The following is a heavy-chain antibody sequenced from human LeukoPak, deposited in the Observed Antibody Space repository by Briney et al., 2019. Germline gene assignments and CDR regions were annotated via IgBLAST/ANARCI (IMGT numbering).Heavy chain of an antibody. J-gene: IGHJ4*02. CDR3: ASLPFYGGNSNY. Sequence: GGSLRLSCVASGFTFSSYSMNWVRQAPGKGLEWVSSISSSSSYIYYADSVKGRFTISRDNAKNSLYLQMNSLRAEDTAVYYCASLPFYGGNSNYWGQGTLVTVSS. CDR2: ISSSSSYI. CDR1: GFTFSSYS. D-gene: IGHD4-23*01. V-gene: IGHV3-21*01.